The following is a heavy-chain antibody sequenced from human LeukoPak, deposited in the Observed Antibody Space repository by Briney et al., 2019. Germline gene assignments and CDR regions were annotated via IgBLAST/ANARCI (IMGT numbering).Heavy chain of an antibody. CDR2: IKSKTDGGTT. V-gene: IGHV3-15*01. J-gene: IGHJ4*02. D-gene: IGHD6-13*01. CDR3: ARSPGIAAAGKAHFDY. CDR1: GFTFSNAW. Sequence: GGSLRLSCAASGFTFSNAWMSWVRQAPGKGLEWVGRIKSKTDGGTTDYAAPVKGRFTISRDDSKNTLYLQMNSLRAEDTAVYYCARSPGIAAAGKAHFDYWGQGTLVTVSS.